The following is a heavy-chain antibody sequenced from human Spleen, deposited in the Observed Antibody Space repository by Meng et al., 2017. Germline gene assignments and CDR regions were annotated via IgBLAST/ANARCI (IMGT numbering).Heavy chain of an antibody. D-gene: IGHD3-22*01. V-gene: IGHV3-7*01. Sequence: GESLKISCAASGFTFSSYWMSWVRQAPGKGLEWVANIKQDGSEKYYVDSVKGRFTISRDNAKNSLYLQMNSLRAEDTAVYYCAREITMIVVVSYGMDVWGQGTTVTVSS. J-gene: IGHJ6*02. CDR3: AREITMIVVVSYGMDV. CDR1: GFTFSSYW. CDR2: IKQDGSEK.